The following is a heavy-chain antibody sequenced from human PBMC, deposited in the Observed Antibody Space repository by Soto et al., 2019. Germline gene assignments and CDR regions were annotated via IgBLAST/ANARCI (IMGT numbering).Heavy chain of an antibody. CDR3: AKADDRAAFDI. J-gene: IGHJ3*02. V-gene: IGHV3-30*18. CDR1: GFTFSSYG. Sequence: QVQLVESGGGVVQPGRSLRLSCAASGFTFSSYGMHWVRQAPGKGLEWVAVISYDGSNKYYADSVKGRFTISRDNSKHTLYLQMNSLRAEDTAVDYCAKADDRAAFDIWGQGTMVTVSS. CDR2: ISYDGSNK.